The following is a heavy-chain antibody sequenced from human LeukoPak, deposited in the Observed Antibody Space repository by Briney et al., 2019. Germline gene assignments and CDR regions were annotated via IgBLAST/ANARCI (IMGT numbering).Heavy chain of an antibody. J-gene: IGHJ4*02. CDR3: ARARAIVPAPLGY. D-gene: IGHD2-2*01. V-gene: IGHV1-18*01. CDR2: ISGYNGNT. CDR1: GYTFTSYG. Sequence: ASVKVSCKASGYTFTSYGITWVRQAPGQGLEWMGWISGYNGNTNYAQNFQGRVTMTTDTSTSTAYMELRSLRSDDTAVYYCARARAIVPAPLGYWGQGTLVTVSS.